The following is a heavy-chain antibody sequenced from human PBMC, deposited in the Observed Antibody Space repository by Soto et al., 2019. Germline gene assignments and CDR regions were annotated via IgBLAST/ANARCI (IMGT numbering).Heavy chain of an antibody. CDR3: AREGDSSSWYGGFDY. J-gene: IGHJ4*02. D-gene: IGHD6-13*01. CDR1: GGTFSSYA. V-gene: IGHV1-69*12. Sequence: QVQLVQSGAEVKKPGSSVKVSCKASGGTFSSYAISWVRQAPGQGLEWMGGIIPMFGTANYAQKFQGRITITADESTSTAYRELSSLRSEDTAVYYCAREGDSSSWYGGFDYWGQGTLVTVSS. CDR2: IIPMFGTA.